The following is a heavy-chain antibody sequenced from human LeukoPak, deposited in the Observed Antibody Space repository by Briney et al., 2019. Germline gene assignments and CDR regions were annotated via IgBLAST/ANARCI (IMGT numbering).Heavy chain of an antibody. V-gene: IGHV4-61*02. J-gene: IGHJ5*02. CDR1: GGSISSGSYY. Sequence: SETLSLTCTVSGGSISSGSYYWSWIRQPAGKGLEWIGRIYTSGSTNYNPSLKSRVTISVDTSKNQFSLKLSSVTAADTAVYYCARDTRSGNGNYWFDPWGQGTLVTVSS. D-gene: IGHD1-7*01. CDR2: IYTSGST. CDR3: ARDTRSGNGNYWFDP.